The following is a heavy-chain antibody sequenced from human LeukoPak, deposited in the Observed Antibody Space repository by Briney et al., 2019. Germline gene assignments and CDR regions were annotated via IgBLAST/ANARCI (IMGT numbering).Heavy chain of an antibody. V-gene: IGHV1-46*01. CDR1: GYTFTSYY. Sequence: ASVKVSCKASGYTFTSYYMHWVRQAPGQGLEWMGIINPSGGSTSYAQKFQGRVTMTRDTSTSTVYMELSSLRSEDTAAYYCARDRQDGYCSSTSCYGFDYWGQGTLVTVSS. D-gene: IGHD2-2*03. J-gene: IGHJ4*02. CDR2: INPSGGST. CDR3: ARDRQDGYCSSTSCYGFDY.